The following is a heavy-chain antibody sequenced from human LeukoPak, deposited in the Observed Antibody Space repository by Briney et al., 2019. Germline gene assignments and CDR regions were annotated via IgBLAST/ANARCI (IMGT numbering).Heavy chain of an antibody. CDR2: IYPGDSDT. V-gene: IGHV5-51*01. D-gene: IGHD1-14*01. CDR1: GSPFTSYW. J-gene: IGHJ4*02. CDR3: ARRSLRYFDY. Sequence: GESLQISCQGSGSPFTSYWIGWVRPMPGKGLEWMGIIYPGDSDTRYSPSFQGQVTISADKSISTAYLQWSSLKASDTAMYYCARRSLRYFDYWGQGTLVTVSS.